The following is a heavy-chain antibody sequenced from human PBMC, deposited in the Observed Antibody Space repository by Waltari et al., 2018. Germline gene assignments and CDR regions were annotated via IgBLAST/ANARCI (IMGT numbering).Heavy chain of an antibody. V-gene: IGHV3-23*01. Sequence: EVQMLESGGGLVQPGGSLRLSCAASGLSFSSYAMTWVSQVQGNGLAWVSSVSVSGDSIYYADSVKGRFTISRDTSKDTLYLQMNSLRAEDTSVYFCAKGSNYYYFYYWGQGTLVTVSS. CDR1: GLSFSSYA. J-gene: IGHJ4*02. CDR3: AKGSNYYYFYY. D-gene: IGHD4-4*01. CDR2: VSVSGDSI.